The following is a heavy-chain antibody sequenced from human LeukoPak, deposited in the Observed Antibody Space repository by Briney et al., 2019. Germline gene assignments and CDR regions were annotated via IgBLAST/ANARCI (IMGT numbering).Heavy chain of an antibody. Sequence: GGSLRLSCATSGFPFSDFSMSWVRQAPGKGLEWISTTNSGGSSSDYAESVKGRFTISRDSSKNTLYLQMSSLRVEDTAMYYCAKQSYARSLGEGGPGTLVTVYS. CDR2: TNSGGSSS. V-gene: IGHV3-23*01. CDR3: AKQSYARSLGE. J-gene: IGHJ4*02. D-gene: IGHD2-8*01. CDR1: GFPFSDFS.